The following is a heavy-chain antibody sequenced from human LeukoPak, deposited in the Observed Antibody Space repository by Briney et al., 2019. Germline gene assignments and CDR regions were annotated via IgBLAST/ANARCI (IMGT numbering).Heavy chain of an antibody. V-gene: IGHV1-69*05. Sequence: SVKVSCKASGGTISSYAISWVRQAPGQGLEWMGGIIPIFGTANYAQKFQGRVTITTDESTSTAYMELSSLRSEDTAVYYCALSGGYCTNGVCPTDAFDIWGQGTMVTVSS. CDR2: IIPIFGTA. D-gene: IGHD2-8*01. CDR1: GGTISSYA. CDR3: ALSGGYCTNGVCPTDAFDI. J-gene: IGHJ3*02.